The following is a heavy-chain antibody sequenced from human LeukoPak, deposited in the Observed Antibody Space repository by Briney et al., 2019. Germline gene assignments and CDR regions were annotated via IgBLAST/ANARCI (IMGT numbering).Heavy chain of an antibody. CDR3: FSLTYDY. CDR2: IYRDGRT. V-gene: IGHV3-23*03. CDR1: GFTFSSYA. J-gene: IGHJ4*02. Sequence: PGGSLRLSCAASGFTFSSYAMSWVRQAPGRGLEWVSVIYRDGRTYYADSVKGRFTISRDKSKNTLYLQMNSLRVEDTAVYYCFSLTYDYWGQGTLVSVSS. D-gene: IGHD4/OR15-4a*01.